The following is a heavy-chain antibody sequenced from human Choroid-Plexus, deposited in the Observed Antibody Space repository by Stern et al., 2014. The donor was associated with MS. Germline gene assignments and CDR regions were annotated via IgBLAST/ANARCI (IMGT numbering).Heavy chain of an antibody. CDR2: VSYDGSNK. CDR1: GFTFGSCA. D-gene: IGHD2/OR15-2a*01. Sequence: VQLVESGGGVDQPGRPLRLSCVASGFTFGSCALHWVRQAPGKGLEWVAGVSYDGSNKYYADSVKGRFTISRDNSQNTLYMQMSSRRPEDTAVYYCAKDRQYLTYFFDHWGQGSLVTVSS. V-gene: IGHV3-30*18. J-gene: IGHJ5*02. CDR3: AKDRQYLTYFFDH.